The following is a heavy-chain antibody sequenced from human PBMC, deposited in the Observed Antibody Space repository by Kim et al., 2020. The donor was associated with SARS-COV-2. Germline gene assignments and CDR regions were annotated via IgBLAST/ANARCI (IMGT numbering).Heavy chain of an antibody. D-gene: IGHD6-6*01. J-gene: IGHJ4*02. V-gene: IGHV3-21*01. CDR3: ARAHSSSDYFDY. Sequence: YCAGEVKDRFTITRDNAKNSQCRQMNSLRAEDTAVYYCARAHSSSDYFDYWGQGTLVTVSS.